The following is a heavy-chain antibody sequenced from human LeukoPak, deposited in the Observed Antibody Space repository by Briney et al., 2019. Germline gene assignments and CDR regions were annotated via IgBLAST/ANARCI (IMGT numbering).Heavy chain of an antibody. V-gene: IGHV3-11*01. J-gene: IGHJ4*02. CDR1: GFTFSSYA. D-gene: IGHD3-10*01. Sequence: GGSLRLSCAASGFTFSSYAMSWIRQAPGKGLEWVSYISSSGSTIYYADSVKGRFTISRDNAKNSLYLQMNSLRAEDTAVYYCARGPYSGGVDGSGAIDYWGQGTLVTVSS. CDR3: ARGPYSGGVDGSGAIDY. CDR2: ISSSGSTI.